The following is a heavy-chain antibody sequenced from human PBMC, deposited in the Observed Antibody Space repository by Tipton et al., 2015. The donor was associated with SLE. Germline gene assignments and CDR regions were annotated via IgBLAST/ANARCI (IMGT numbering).Heavy chain of an antibody. D-gene: IGHD3-22*01. CDR2: INHSGST. V-gene: IGHV4-34*01. CDR3: ARVAVITQAFDI. J-gene: IGHJ3*02. Sequence: TLSLTCAVYGGSFSGYYWSWIRQPPRKGLEWIGEINHSGSTNYNPSLKSRVTISVDTSKNQFSLKLSSVTAADTAVYYCARVAVITQAFDIWGQGTMVTVSS. CDR1: GGSFSGYY.